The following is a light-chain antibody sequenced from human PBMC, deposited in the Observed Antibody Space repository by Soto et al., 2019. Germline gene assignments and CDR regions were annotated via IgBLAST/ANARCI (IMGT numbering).Light chain of an antibody. J-gene: IGKJ3*01. CDR1: QSVSSSY. V-gene: IGKV3-20*01. CDR2: GAS. Sequence: EIVVTQSPATLSVSPGERATLSCRASQSVSSSYLAWYQQKPGQAPRLLIYGASSRATGIPDRFSGSGSGTDFILTISRLEPEDFAVYYCQQYGSSPQTFGPGTKVDI. CDR3: QQYGSSPQT.